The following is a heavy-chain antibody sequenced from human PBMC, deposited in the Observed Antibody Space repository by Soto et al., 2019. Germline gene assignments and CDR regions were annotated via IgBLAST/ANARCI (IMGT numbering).Heavy chain of an antibody. J-gene: IGHJ6*02. CDR3: ARIVKATDGMAV. Sequence: SLNKMPGKGLEWMGIIYPGDSDTRYSPSFQGQVTISADKSISTAYLQWSSLKASDTAMYYCARIVKATDGMAVWGQGTTVTVSS. D-gene: IGHD5-12*01. V-gene: IGHV5-51*07. CDR2: IYPGDSDT.